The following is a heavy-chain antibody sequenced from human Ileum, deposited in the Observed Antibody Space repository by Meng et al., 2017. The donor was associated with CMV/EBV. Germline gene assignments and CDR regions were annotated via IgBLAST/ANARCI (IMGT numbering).Heavy chain of an antibody. J-gene: IGHJ4*02. CDR3: ARGWDNNKVGVH. Sequence: QAQRERWGAGLLKHSETLSLTCAVHGGSLRDSYWTWIRQAPGKGLEWIGEIHPSGITNYNPSLESRVTISEDTSNNQFSLRLTSLTAGDTAVYYCARGWDNNKVGVHWGQGTLVTVSS. D-gene: IGHD1/OR15-1a*01. CDR2: IHPSGIT. V-gene: IGHV4-34*01. CDR1: GGSLRDSY.